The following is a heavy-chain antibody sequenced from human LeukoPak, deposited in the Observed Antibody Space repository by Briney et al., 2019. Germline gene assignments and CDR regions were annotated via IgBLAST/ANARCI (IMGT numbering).Heavy chain of an antibody. CDR1: GGSFSVYY. CDR2: VSNIGST. V-gene: IGHV4-59*08. CDR3: ARAGPGGPFDY. Sequence: SETLSLTCAVYGGSFSVYYWSWFRQPPGKALEWIGYVSNIGSTKYNPSLRSRVTISGDTSRNQFSLKLSSVTAADTAVYYCARAGPGGPFDYWGQGTQVTVSS. J-gene: IGHJ4*02. D-gene: IGHD2-8*02.